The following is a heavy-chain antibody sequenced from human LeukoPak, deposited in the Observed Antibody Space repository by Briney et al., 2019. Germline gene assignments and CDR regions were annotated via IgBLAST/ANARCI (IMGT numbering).Heavy chain of an antibody. D-gene: IGHD1-26*01. CDR2: IRYDGSNK. J-gene: IGHJ6*03. V-gene: IGHV3-30*02. Sequence: PGGSLRLSCAASGFTFSSYGMHWVRQAPGKGLGWVAFIRYDGSNKYYADSVKGRFTISRDNSKNTLYLQLNSLRVEDTAVYYCAKNRGAGSHYYYHMNVWGKGTTVTVSS. CDR3: AKNRGAGSHYYYHMNV. CDR1: GFTFSSYG.